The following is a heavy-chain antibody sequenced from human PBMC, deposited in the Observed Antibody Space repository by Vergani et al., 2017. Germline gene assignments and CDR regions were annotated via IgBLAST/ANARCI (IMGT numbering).Heavy chain of an antibody. CDR3: ARRGYSYGYEDYGMDV. V-gene: IGHV1-2*02. J-gene: IGHJ6*02. CDR1: GYTFTGYY. Sequence: QVQLVQSGAEVKKPGASVKVSCKASGYTFTGYYMHWVRQPPGQRLEWMGWINPNSGGTNYAQKFQGRVTMTRDTSISTAYMELSRLRSDDTAVYYCARRGYSYGYEDYGMDVWGQGTTVTVSS. CDR2: INPNSGGT. D-gene: IGHD5-18*01.